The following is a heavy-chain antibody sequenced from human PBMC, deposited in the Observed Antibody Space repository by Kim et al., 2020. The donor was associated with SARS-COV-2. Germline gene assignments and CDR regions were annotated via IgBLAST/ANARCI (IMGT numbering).Heavy chain of an antibody. CDR3: ATVGQLERGYYYYGMDV. Sequence: ASVKVSCKVSGYTLTELSMHWVRQAPGKGLEWMGGFDPEDGETIYAQKFQGRVTMTEDTSTDTAYMELSSLRSEDTAVYYCATVGQLERGYYYYGMDVWGQGTTVTVSS. D-gene: IGHD1-1*01. CDR1: GYTLTELS. J-gene: IGHJ6*02. V-gene: IGHV1-24*01. CDR2: FDPEDGET.